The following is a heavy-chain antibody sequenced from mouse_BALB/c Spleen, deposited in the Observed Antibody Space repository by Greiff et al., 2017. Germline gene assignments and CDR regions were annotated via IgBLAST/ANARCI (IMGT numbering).Heavy chain of an antibody. CDR3: ARVYDGYYWYFDV. V-gene: IGHV5-4*02. J-gene: IGHJ1*01. D-gene: IGHD2-3*01. CDR1: GFTFSDYY. Sequence: EVNVVESGGGLVKPGGSLKLSCAASGFTFSDYYMYWVRQTPEKRLEWVATISDGGSYTYYPDSVKGRFTISRDNAKNNLYLQMSSLKSEDTAMYYCARVYDGYYWYFDVWGAGTTVTVSS. CDR2: ISDGGSYT.